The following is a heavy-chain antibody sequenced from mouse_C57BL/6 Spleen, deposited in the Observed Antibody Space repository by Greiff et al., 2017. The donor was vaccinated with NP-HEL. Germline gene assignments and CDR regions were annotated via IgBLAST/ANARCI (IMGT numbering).Heavy chain of an antibody. Sequence: QVQLQQPGAELVRPGPSVKLSCKASGYTFTSYWMHWVKQRPGQGLEWIGVIDPSDSYTNYNQKFKGKATLTVDTSSSTAYMQLSSLTSEDSAVYYCARYYGSSPFDYWGQGTTLTVSS. CDR2: IDPSDSYT. CDR3: ARYYGSSPFDY. V-gene: IGHV1-59*01. J-gene: IGHJ2*01. D-gene: IGHD1-1*01. CDR1: GYTFTSYW.